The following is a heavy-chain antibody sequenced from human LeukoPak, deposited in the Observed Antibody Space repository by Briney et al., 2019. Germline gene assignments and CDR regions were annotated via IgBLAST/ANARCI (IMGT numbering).Heavy chain of an antibody. D-gene: IGHD2-8*01. CDR1: GFTFSSYA. CDR2: ISGSGGDT. Sequence: GGSLRLSCAASGFTFSSYAMSWVRQAPGKGLQWVSAISGSGGDTYDADSVKGWFTISRDNSKNTLYLQMNSLRAEDTAVYYCAKDTSVARYCTNDICSPFDYWGQGTLVTVSS. J-gene: IGHJ4*02. V-gene: IGHV3-23*01. CDR3: AKDTSVARYCTNDICSPFDY.